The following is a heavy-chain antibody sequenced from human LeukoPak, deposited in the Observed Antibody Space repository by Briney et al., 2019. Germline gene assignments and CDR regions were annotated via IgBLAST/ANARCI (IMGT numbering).Heavy chain of an antibody. D-gene: IGHD5-18*01. CDR2: IYASGST. CDR1: GGSISSYY. CDR3: ARAPHVDTAMVDYYYYYMDV. J-gene: IGHJ6*03. V-gene: IGHV4-4*07. Sequence: SETLSLTCTVSGGSISSYYWSWIRQPAGKGLEWIGRIYASGSTNYNPSLKSRVTMSVDTSKNQFSLKLSSVTAADTAVYYCARAPHVDTAMVDYYYYYMDVWGKGTTVTVSS.